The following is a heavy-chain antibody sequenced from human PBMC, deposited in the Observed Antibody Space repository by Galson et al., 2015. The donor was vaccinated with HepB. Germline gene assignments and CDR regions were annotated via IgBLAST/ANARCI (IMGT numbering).Heavy chain of an antibody. V-gene: IGHV4-30-4*01. CDR1: GGSVCSDEYY. CDR3: ARSSTTLSETWFDP. Sequence: LSLTCTVSGGSVCSDEYYWSWIRQPPGKGLEWIGYVYHSGSTYYNPSLKSRLSMSADTSKNQFSLKLSSVTAADTAVYYCARSSTTLSETWFDPWGQGTLVTVSS. CDR2: VYHSGST. J-gene: IGHJ5*02. D-gene: IGHD1-14*01.